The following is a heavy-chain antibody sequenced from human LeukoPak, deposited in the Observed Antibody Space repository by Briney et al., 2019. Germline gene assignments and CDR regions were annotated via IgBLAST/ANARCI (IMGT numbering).Heavy chain of an antibody. J-gene: IGHJ4*02. Sequence: GGSLRLSCAASEFTFTTYGMHWVRQAPGKGLEWVAFIYYDGSNIYYADYVKGRFTTSRDISKNTLYLQMDSLRAEDTAIYYCARDWKTNSFDYWGQGTLVTVSS. CDR2: IYYDGSNI. CDR3: ARDWKTNSFDY. CDR1: EFTFTTYG. D-gene: IGHD1-1*01. V-gene: IGHV3-33*01.